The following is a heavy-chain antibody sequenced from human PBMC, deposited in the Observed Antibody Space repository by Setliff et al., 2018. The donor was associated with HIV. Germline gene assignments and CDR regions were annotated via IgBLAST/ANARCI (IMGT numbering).Heavy chain of an antibody. V-gene: IGHV3-48*04. J-gene: IGHJ4*02. Sequence: PGGSLRLSCVGSGFTFGSHWMHWVRQAPGKGLVWVSYITSGSDIVYYADSVKGRFTISRDNARNSLYLQMNSLRVEDTAVYYCVRDFHDSSGYSDFWGQGTLVTVSS. CDR3: VRDFHDSSGYSDF. D-gene: IGHD3-22*01. CDR1: GFTFGSHW. CDR2: ITSGSDIV.